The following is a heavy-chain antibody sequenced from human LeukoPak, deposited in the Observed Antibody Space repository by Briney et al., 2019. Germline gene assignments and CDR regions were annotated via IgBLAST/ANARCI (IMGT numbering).Heavy chain of an antibody. J-gene: IGHJ4*02. CDR2: IYYSGST. CDR3: ARDVMASYYDSSGYGDY. V-gene: IGHV4-59*01. CDR1: GGSISSYY. D-gene: IGHD3-22*01. Sequence: PSETLSLTCTVSGGSISSYYWSWIRQPPGKGLEWIGYIYYSGSTNYNPSLKSRVTISVDTSKNQFSLKLSSVTAADTAMYYCARDVMASYYDSSGYGDYWGQGTLVTVSS.